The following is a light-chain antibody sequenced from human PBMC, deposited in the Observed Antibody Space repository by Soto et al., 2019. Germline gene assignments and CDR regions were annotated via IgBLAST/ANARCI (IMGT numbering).Light chain of an antibody. J-gene: IGKJ2*01. Sequence: DIQMTQSPSSLSASVGDRVTITCRASQTINAYLNWYQQKPGKAPKLLIYAASSLQIGVPSRFSGSRSGTDFTLTISSLQPEDFAIYYCQECYRSPRTFGQGTRLEI. CDR1: QTINAY. V-gene: IGKV1-39*01. CDR3: QECYRSPRT. CDR2: AAS.